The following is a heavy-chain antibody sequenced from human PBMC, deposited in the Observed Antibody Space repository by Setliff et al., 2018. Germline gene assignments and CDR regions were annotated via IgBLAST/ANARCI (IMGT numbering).Heavy chain of an antibody. V-gene: IGHV3-11*06. J-gene: IGHJ5*02. CDR3: ARDPNGDYVGAFDP. CDR1: GFTFSDYY. CDR2: ISASGRYT. D-gene: IGHD4-17*01. Sequence: PGGSLRLSCGGSGFTFSDYYMTWVRQVPGKGLKWLSYISASGRYTNYADAVKGRFTISRDNAKNSLYLQMNSLRAEDSAVYYCARDPNGDYVGAFDPWGQGILVTVSS.